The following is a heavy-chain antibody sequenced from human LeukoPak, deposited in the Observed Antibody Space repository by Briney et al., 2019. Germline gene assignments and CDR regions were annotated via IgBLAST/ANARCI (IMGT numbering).Heavy chain of an antibody. J-gene: IGHJ3*02. CDR1: GASISSYY. CDR3: ARALVPYYDILTGYYRHPIDAFDI. D-gene: IGHD3-9*01. CDR2: IYTSGST. V-gene: IGHV4-4*07. Sequence: SETLSLTCTVSGASISSYYWSWIRQPAGEGLEWIGRIYTSGSTNYNPSLKSRVTMSVDTSKNQFSLKLISVTAADTAVYYCARALVPYYDILTGYYRHPIDAFDIWGQGTMVTVSS.